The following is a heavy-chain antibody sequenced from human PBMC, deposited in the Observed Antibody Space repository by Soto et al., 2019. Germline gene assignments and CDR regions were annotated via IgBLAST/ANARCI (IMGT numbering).Heavy chain of an antibody. V-gene: IGHV1-18*01. CDR2: ISAYNGNT. CDR3: ARDHHALKLLRFLAAGEYGMDV. D-gene: IGHD3-3*01. J-gene: IGHJ6*02. Sequence: QVQLVQSGAEVKKPGASVKVSCKASGYTFTSYGISWVRQAPGQGLEWMGWISAYNGNTNYAQKLQGRVTMTTDTSTSTAYMELRSLRSDDTAVYYCARDHHALKLLRFLAAGEYGMDVWGQGTTVTVSS. CDR1: GYTFTSYG.